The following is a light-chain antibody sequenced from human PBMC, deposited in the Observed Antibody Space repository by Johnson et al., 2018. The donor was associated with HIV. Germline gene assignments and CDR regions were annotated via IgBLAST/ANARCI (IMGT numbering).Light chain of an antibody. CDR3: ETWDSSLSSV. CDR2: ENN. J-gene: IGLJ1*01. Sequence: QSVLTQPPSVSAAPGQKVTISCSGTSSNIGNYFVCWYQQLPGAAPRLLIYENNQRSSGIPDRFSGSKSGTSATLGITGLQTGDEADYYCETWDSSLSSVFGTGTKVTVL. CDR1: SSNIGNYF. V-gene: IGLV1-51*02.